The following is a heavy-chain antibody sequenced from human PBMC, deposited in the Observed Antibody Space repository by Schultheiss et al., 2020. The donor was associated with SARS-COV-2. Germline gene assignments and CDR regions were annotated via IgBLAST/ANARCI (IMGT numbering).Heavy chain of an antibody. CDR2: ISSSSSYT. J-gene: IGHJ3*02. CDR1: GFTFDDYA. D-gene: IGHD1-26*01. Sequence: GGSLRLSCAASGFTFDDYAMHWVRQAPGKGLEWVSYISSSSSYTNYADSVKGRFTISRDNAKNSLYLQMNSLRAEDTAVYYCARSGGDGGSYLEDAFDIWGQGTMVTVSS. CDR3: ARSGGDGGSYLEDAFDI. V-gene: IGHV3-11*06.